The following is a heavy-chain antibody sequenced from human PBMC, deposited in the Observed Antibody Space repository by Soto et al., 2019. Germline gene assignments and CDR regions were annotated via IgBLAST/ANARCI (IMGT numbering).Heavy chain of an antibody. V-gene: IGHV1-69*01. J-gene: IGHJ6*02. D-gene: IGHD2-8*01. CDR1: GGTFSSYA. CDR2: IIPIFGTA. Sequence: QVQLVQSGAEVKKPGSSVKVSCKASGGTFSSYAISWVRQAPGQGLEWMGGIIPIFGTANYAQKFQGRVTITAEESTSTAYLELISLRFDDRAVYYCARRSSYCPNGVCNQRRNYYCYYGMDVWGQGTTVTVSS. CDR3: ARRSSYCPNGVCNQRRNYYCYYGMDV.